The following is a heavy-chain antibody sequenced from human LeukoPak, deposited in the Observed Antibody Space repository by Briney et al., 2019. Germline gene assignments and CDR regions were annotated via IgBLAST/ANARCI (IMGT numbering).Heavy chain of an antibody. CDR1: GFTFSSYA. CDR2: IKPDGNEK. J-gene: IGHJ4*02. V-gene: IGHV3-7*01. CDR3: ARDY. Sequence: GGSLRLSCAASGFTFSSYAMSWVRQAPGRGLEWVANIKPDGNEKYFVDSVRGRFTISRDNAKNSLYLQMSSLRAEDTAVYFCARDYWGQGTLVTVSS.